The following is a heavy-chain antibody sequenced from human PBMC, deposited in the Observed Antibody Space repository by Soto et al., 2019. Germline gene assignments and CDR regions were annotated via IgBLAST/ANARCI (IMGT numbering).Heavy chain of an antibody. D-gene: IGHD6-19*01. CDR3: AGDFADGWPPYYYYGMDV. J-gene: IGHJ6*02. Sequence: SQTLSLTCAISGDSVSSNSAAWNWIRQSPSRGLEWLGRTYYRSKWYNDYAVSVKSRITINPDTSKNQFSLQLNSVTPEDTAVYYCAGDFADGWPPYYYYGMDVWGQGTTVTVSS. CDR2: TYYRSKWYN. V-gene: IGHV6-1*01. CDR1: GDSVSSNSAA.